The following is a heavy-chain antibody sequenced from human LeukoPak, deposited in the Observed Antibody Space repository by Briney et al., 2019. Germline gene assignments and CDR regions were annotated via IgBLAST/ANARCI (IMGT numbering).Heavy chain of an antibody. V-gene: IGHV1-2*02. D-gene: IGHD3-16*02. J-gene: IGHJ4*02. CDR2: INPNSGGT. Sequence: GASVKVSRKASGYTFTGYYMHWVRQAPGQGLEWMGWINPNSGGTNYAQKLQGRVTMTTDTSTSTAYMELRSLRSDDTAVYYCAREPITFGGVIVNPFDYWGQGTLVTVSS. CDR1: GYTFTGYY. CDR3: AREPITFGGVIVNPFDY.